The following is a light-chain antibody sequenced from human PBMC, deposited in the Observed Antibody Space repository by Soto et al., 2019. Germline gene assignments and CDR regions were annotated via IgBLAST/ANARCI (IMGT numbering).Light chain of an antibody. CDR3: NSFTTTNTDV. J-gene: IGLJ1*01. CDR2: DVS. CDR1: SSDVGGFDH. V-gene: IGLV2-14*03. Sequence: QSVLTQPASVSGSPGQSITISCTGASSDVGGFDHVSWYQQHPGKVPRLLIYDVSSRPSGVSDRFSGSKSGNTASLTISGLQAEDEADYSCNSFTTTNTDVFGTGTKLTVL.